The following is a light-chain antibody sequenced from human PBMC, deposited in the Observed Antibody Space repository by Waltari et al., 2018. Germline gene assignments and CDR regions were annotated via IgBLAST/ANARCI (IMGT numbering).Light chain of an antibody. V-gene: IGLV1-47*02. Sequence: QSVLTQPPSASGAPGQSVTISCSGSSSNIGSNYVYWYQQLPGTAPKLLIYYSNQRPSGVPDRFSGSKSGTSASLAITGLRSEDEADYYCQSYDSSLSGRVFGGGTKLTVL. CDR3: QSYDSSLSGRV. CDR1: SSNIGSNY. CDR2: YSN. J-gene: IGLJ3*02.